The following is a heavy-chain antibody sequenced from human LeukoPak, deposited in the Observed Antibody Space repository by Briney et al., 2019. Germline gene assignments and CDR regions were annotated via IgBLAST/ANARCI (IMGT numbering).Heavy chain of an antibody. CDR1: GYTFTSYG. V-gene: IGHV1-18*01. Sequence: ASVKVSCKASGYTFTSYGISWVRQAPGQGLEWMGWISAYNGNTNYAQKFQGRVTITADKSTSTAYMELSSLRSEDTAVYYCARGFGQWRPVYYMDVWGKGTTVTVSS. J-gene: IGHJ6*03. D-gene: IGHD3-10*01. CDR2: ISAYNGNT. CDR3: ARGFGQWRPVYYMDV.